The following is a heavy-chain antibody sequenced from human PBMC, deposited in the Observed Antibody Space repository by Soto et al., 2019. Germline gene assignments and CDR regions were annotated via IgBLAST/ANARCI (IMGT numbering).Heavy chain of an antibody. CDR2: ISYDGSNK. J-gene: IGHJ6*02. D-gene: IGHD2-8*01. CDR1: GFTFSSYG. Sequence: QVQLVESGGGVVQPGRSLRLSCAASGFTFSSYGMHWVRQAPGKGLEWVAVISYDGSNKYYADSVKGRFTISRDNSKNTLYLQMNSLRAEDTAVYYCAKAKPPMDYYYGIDVWGQGTTVTVSS. V-gene: IGHV3-30*18. CDR3: AKAKPPMDYYYGIDV.